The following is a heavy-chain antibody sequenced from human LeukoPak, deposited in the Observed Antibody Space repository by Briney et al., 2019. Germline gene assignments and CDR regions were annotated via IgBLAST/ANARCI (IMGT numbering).Heavy chain of an antibody. V-gene: IGHV3-48*04. CDR1: GFTFNAYS. J-gene: IGHJ4*02. Sequence: GGSLRLSCAASGFTFNAYSMNWVRQAPGKGLEWVSNIISRGDTTHYAASVKGRFTISRDNAKNSVFLHLNSLRGDDTAVYYCARGRGYCAGVSCDIDYWGQGTLVTVSS. CDR3: ARGRGYCAGVSCDIDY. CDR2: IISRGDTT. D-gene: IGHD2-8*02.